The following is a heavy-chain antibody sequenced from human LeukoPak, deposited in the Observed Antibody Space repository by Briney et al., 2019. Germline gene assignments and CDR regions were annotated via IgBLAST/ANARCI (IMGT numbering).Heavy chain of an antibody. V-gene: IGHV3-21*01. D-gene: IGHD6-6*01. J-gene: IGHJ4*02. CDR2: ITSSSSVI. CDR1: GFTFSTYY. CDR3: ASGFSSSPYFDY. Sequence: GGSLRLSCAASGFTFSTYYMNWVRQAPGKGLEWVSFITSSSSVIYYTDSVKGRFTISRDNAKNSLFLQMNSLRDEDTAVYYCASGFSSSPYFDYWGQGTLAT.